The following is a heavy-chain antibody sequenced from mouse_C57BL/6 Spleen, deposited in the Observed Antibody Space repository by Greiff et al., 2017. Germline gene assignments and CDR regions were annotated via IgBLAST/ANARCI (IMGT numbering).Heavy chain of an antibody. CDR2: IDPEDGDT. CDR3: TNPYYYGTPLFAY. V-gene: IGHV14-1*01. J-gene: IGHJ3*01. Sequence: VQLQQSGAELVRPGASVKLSCTASGFNIKDYYMHWVKQRPEQGLEWIGRIDPEDGDTESAPKFQGKATMTADTSSNTAYLQLSSLTSEDTAVYYCTNPYYYGTPLFAYWGQGTLVTVSA. D-gene: IGHD1-1*01. CDR1: GFNIKDYY.